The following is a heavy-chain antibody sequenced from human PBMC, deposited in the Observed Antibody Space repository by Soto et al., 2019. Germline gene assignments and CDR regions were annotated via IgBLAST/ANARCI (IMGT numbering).Heavy chain of an antibody. CDR1: GGTFSSYA. Sequence: SVKVSCKASGGTFSSYAISWVRQAPGQGLEWMGGIIPIFGTANYAQKFQGRVTITADESTSTAYMELSSLRSEDTAVYYCARAGASGYDRADAFDMRGQVTMDTDSS. J-gene: IGHJ3*02. CDR3: ARAGASGYDRADAFDM. CDR2: IIPIFGTA. V-gene: IGHV1-69*13. D-gene: IGHD5-12*01.